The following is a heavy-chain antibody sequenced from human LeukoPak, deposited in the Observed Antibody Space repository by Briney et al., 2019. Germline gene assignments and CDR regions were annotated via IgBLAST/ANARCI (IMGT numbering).Heavy chain of an antibody. Sequence: AGGSLRLSCAASGFTFSSYWTSWVRQAPGKGLEWVANIKQDGSEKYYVDSVKGRFTISRDNAKNSLYLQMNSLRAEDTAVYYCARMREMATIIYFDYWGQGTLVTVSS. V-gene: IGHV3-7*03. D-gene: IGHD5-24*01. J-gene: IGHJ4*02. CDR2: IKQDGSEK. CDR3: ARMREMATIIYFDY. CDR1: GFTFSSYW.